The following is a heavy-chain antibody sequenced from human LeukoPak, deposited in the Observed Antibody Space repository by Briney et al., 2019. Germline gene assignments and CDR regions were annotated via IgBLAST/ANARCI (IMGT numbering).Heavy chain of an antibody. V-gene: IGHV3-30*04. CDR1: GFTFSSYA. Sequence: GGSLRLSCAASGFTFSSYAMHWVRQAPGKGLEWVAVISYDGSNKYYADSVKGRFTISRDNSKNTLYLQMNSLRAEDTAVYYCAKVGRASVYYYGMDVWGQGTTVTVSS. CDR2: ISYDGSNK. D-gene: IGHD5/OR15-5a*01. CDR3: AKVGRASVYYYGMDV. J-gene: IGHJ6*02.